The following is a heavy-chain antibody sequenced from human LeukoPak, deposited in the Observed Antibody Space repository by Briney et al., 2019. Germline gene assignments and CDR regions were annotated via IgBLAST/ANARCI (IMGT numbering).Heavy chain of an antibody. CDR3: AREWELRGAYYMDV. J-gene: IGHJ6*03. CDR2: ISSDGSNT. CDR1: GFSFSIYW. V-gene: IGHV3-74*01. D-gene: IGHD1-7*01. Sequence: GGSLRLSCAASGFSFSIYWMHWVRHDARKGLVWVSRISSDGSNTIYADSVKGRFTISRDNVNNTLYLQMNSLRGDDTAIYYCAREWELRGAYYMDVWGKGTTVIVSS.